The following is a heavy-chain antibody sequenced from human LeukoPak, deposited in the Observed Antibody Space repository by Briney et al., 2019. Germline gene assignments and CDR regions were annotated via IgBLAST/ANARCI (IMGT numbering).Heavy chain of an antibody. V-gene: IGHV3-23*01. CDR3: ATRPAGGSTAYSASSGYYSDY. Sequence: PGGSLRLSCAASGFTFDDYTMHWVRQAPGKGREWGSAISGRGDRTYYADSVKGRFTISRDNSKKTLYLQMNSLRAEDTAVYYFATRPAGGSTAYSASSGYYSDYWGQGTLVTASS. CDR2: ISGRGDRT. CDR1: GFTFDDYT. J-gene: IGHJ4*02. D-gene: IGHD3-22*01.